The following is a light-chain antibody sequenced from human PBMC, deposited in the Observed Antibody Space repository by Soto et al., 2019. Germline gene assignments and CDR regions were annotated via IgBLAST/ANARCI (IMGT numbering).Light chain of an antibody. CDR1: QRVSSY. CDR2: DAS. CDR3: QQRSNWPLA. Sequence: VLTQSPATLSLSLRERATLSCRASQRVSSYLAWYQQKPGQAPRLLIFDASNRATGIPARFSGSGSGTDFTLTISSLAPEDVAVYYCQQRSNWPLAFVGGTKVDI. V-gene: IGKV3-11*01. J-gene: IGKJ4*01.